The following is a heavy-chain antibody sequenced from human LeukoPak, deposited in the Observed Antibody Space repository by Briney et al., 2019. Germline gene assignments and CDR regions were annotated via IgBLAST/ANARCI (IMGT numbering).Heavy chain of an antibody. CDR1: GFTFTTYD. D-gene: IGHD3-22*01. Sequence: GGTLRLSCAASGFTFTTYDMSWVRQAPGKGLEWVSAIIGSGGSTYYADSVKGRFTISRDNAKNSLYLQMNSLRAEDTAVYYCAREAYYYDSSGYYWDYWGQGTLVTVSS. J-gene: IGHJ4*02. CDR3: AREAYYYDSSGYYWDY. CDR2: IIGSGGST. V-gene: IGHV3-23*01.